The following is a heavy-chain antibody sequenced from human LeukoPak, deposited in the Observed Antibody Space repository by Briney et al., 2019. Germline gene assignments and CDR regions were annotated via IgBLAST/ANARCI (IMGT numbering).Heavy chain of an antibody. V-gene: IGHV4-39*01. D-gene: IGHD2-2*01. CDR2: IYYSGST. Sequence: SETLSLTCTVSGGSISSSSYYWGWIRQPPGKGLEWVGSIYYSGSTYYNPSLKSRVTISADTSKNQFSLKLSSVTAADTVVYYCARHPPQVVVPAATSYYYYYGMDVWGQGTTVPASS. J-gene: IGHJ6*02. CDR1: GGSISSSSYY. CDR3: ARHPPQVVVPAATSYYYYYGMDV.